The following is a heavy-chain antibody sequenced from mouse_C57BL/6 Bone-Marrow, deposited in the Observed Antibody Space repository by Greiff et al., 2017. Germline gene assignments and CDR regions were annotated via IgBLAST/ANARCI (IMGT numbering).Heavy chain of an antibody. V-gene: IGHV5-12*01. D-gene: IGHD1-1*01. J-gene: IGHJ3*01. Sequence: EVQRVESGGGLVQPGGSLKLSCAASGFTFSDYYMYWVRQTPEKRLEWVAYLSNGGGSTYYPDTVKGRFTISRDNAKNTLYLQMSRLKSEDTAMYYCARHPNYGISPWFAYWGQGTLVTVSA. CDR2: LSNGGGST. CDR1: GFTFSDYY. CDR3: ARHPNYGISPWFAY.